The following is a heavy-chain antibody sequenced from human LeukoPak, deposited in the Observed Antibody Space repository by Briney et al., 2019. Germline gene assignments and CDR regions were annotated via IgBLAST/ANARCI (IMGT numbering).Heavy chain of an antibody. CDR2: IWYDGSNK. J-gene: IGHJ6*03. Sequence: PGGSLRLSCAASGFTFSSYGMHWVRQAPGRGLEWVAVIWYDGSNKYYADSVKGRFTISRDNSKNTLYLHMNSLRAEDTAVYYCAKSAQYYYYYYMDVWGKGTTVTVSS. CDR3: AKSAQYYYYYYMDV. CDR1: GFTFSSYG. V-gene: IGHV3-33*06.